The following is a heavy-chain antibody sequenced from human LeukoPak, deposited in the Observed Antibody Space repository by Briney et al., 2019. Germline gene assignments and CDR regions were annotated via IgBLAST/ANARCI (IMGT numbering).Heavy chain of an antibody. D-gene: IGHD2-21*02. CDR2: IYPGDSDT. Sequence: GESLKISCKGSGYTFSTYWIGWVRQMPGKGLEWMSIIYPGDSDTRYSPSFQGQVTISADKSISTADLQWSSLRASDTAMYYCVRSLGGDRRGNFDYWGQGTLVTVSS. CDR3: VRSLGGDRRGNFDY. V-gene: IGHV5-51*01. CDR1: GYTFSTYW. J-gene: IGHJ4*02.